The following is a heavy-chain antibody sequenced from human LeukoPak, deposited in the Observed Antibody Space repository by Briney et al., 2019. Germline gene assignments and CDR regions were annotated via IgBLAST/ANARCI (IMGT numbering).Heavy chain of an antibody. J-gene: IGHJ4*02. V-gene: IGHV3-21*01. CDR2: ISSSSSYI. Sequence: PGGSLGLSCAASGFTFSSYSMNWVRQAPGKGLEWVSSISSSSSYIYYADSVKGRFTISRDNAKNSLYLQMNSLRAEDTAVYYCAREEEIIVVVPAAIDYWGQGTLVTVSS. D-gene: IGHD2-2*01. CDR3: AREEEIIVVVPAAIDY. CDR1: GFTFSSYS.